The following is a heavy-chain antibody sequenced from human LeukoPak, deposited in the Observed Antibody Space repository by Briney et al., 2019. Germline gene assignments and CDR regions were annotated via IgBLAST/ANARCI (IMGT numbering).Heavy chain of an antibody. V-gene: IGHV4-59*01. CDR3: ASPTL. CDR2: IYYSGST. Sequence: GSLRLSCAASGFTFSSYAMSWVRQAPGKGLEWIGYIYYSGSTNYNPSLKSRVTISVDTSKNQFSLKLSSVTAADTAVYYCASPTLWGQGTLVTVSS. CDR1: GFTFSSYA. J-gene: IGHJ4*02.